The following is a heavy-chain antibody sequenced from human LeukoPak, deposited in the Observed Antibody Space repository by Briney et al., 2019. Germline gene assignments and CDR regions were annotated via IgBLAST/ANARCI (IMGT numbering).Heavy chain of an antibody. CDR3: ARDPDILTGVAYDF. D-gene: IGHD3-9*01. CDR2: INQDGSKK. CDR1: GFSFSSDW. V-gene: IGHV3-7*05. J-gene: IGHJ3*01. Sequence: GGSLRLSCAASGFSFSSDWMNWVRQAPGKGLEWVANINQDGSKKYYVDSVKGRFTISRDNAKNTLYLQMNSLRAEDTAVYYCARDPDILTGVAYDFWGQGTMVTVSS.